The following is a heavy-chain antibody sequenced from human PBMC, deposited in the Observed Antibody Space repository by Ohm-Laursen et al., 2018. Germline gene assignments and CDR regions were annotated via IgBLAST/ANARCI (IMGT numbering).Heavy chain of an antibody. Sequence: SLRLSCAAPGFTFSSYWMSWVRQAPGKGLEWVANIKQDGSEKYYVDSVKGRFTISRDNAKNSLYLQMNSLRAEDTAVYYCARGRRAPYCSGGSCYRGTAFDYWGQGTLVTVSS. J-gene: IGHJ4*02. D-gene: IGHD2-15*01. CDR2: IKQDGSEK. V-gene: IGHV3-7*01. CDR3: ARGRRAPYCSGGSCYRGTAFDY. CDR1: GFTFSSYW.